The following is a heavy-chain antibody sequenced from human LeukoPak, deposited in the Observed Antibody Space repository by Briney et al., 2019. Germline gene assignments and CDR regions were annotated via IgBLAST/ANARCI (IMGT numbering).Heavy chain of an antibody. CDR2: IGTYGGDT. J-gene: IGHJ5*01. V-gene: IGHV1-18*01. D-gene: IGHD3-22*01. CDR3: ARDLWNFYDDSGYNRDFDS. CDR1: TSR. Sequence: ASVTVSCKATSRISWVRQAPGQGLAWMGWIGTYGGDTYYAQKFQGRITVTTDTPTSTVYMELRNLRSDDTAVYYCARDLWNFYDDSGYNRDFDSWGQGTLVTVSS.